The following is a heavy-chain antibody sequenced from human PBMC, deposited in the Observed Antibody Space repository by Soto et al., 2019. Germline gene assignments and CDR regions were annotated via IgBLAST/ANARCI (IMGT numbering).Heavy chain of an antibody. CDR1: GGSISSGGYS. J-gene: IGHJ4*02. CDR3: AADYGDYDY. CDR2: IYHSGST. Sequence: SETLSLTCAVSGGSISSGGYSWSWIRQPPGMGLEWIGYIYHSGSTYYNPYLKSRVTIPVDRSKNQFSLKLSSVTAADTAGYYCAADYGDYDYWGQGTLVTVSS. V-gene: IGHV4-30-2*01. D-gene: IGHD4-17*01.